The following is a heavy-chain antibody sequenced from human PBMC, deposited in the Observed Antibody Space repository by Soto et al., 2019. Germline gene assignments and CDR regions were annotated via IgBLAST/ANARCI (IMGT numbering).Heavy chain of an antibody. D-gene: IGHD4-17*01. CDR1: GYTFTSYA. J-gene: IGHJ4*02. V-gene: IGHV1-3*05. CDR3: ARDPAYGDYGTSPADDY. CDR2: INAGNGNT. Sequence: QVQLVQSGAEEKKPGASVKVSCKASGYTFTSYAMHWVRQAPGQRLEWMGWINAGNGNTKYSQKFQGRVTITRDTSASTAYRELSSRRSEDTAVYYCARDPAYGDYGTSPADDYWGQGTLVTVSS.